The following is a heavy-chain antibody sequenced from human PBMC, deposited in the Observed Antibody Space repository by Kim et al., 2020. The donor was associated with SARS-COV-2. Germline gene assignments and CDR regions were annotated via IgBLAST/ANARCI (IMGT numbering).Heavy chain of an antibody. CDR3: ARGPIVRYFDWLSGYFDY. Sequence: SETLSLTCTVSGGSISSGSYYWSWIRQPAGKGLEWIGRIYTSGSTNYNPSLKSRVTISVDTSKNQFSLKLSSVTAADTAVYYCARGPIVRYFDWLSGYFDYWGQGTLVTVSS. CDR2: IYTSGST. CDR1: GGSISSGSYY. D-gene: IGHD3-9*01. J-gene: IGHJ4*02. V-gene: IGHV4-61*02.